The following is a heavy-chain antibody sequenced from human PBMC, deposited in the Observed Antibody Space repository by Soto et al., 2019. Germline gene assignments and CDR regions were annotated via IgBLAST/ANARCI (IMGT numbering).Heavy chain of an antibody. V-gene: IGHV4-59*01. CDR2: IYYSGST. D-gene: IGHD4-17*01. J-gene: IGHJ4*02. Sequence: QVQLQESGPGLVKPSETLSLTCTVHGGSIRSYYWSWIRQPPGKGLEWIGNIYYSGSTNYNPSRKSRVTMSVDMSKNQVSLKLSSVTAADTAVYYCTRVGGYYGDYPNFDYWGQGALVTVSS. CDR1: GGSIRSYY. CDR3: TRVGGYYGDYPNFDY.